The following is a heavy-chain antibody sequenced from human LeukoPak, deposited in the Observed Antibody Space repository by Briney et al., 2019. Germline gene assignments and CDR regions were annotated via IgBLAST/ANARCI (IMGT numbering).Heavy chain of an antibody. V-gene: IGHV4-59*08. Sequence: NPSETPSLPCTVSGGSLSSFYWSWIRQPPGEGPEWIGYTYYSGSTNYHPSLKSRVTISVDTSKNQFSLKLSSVTAADTAVYYCASLHGYGSGRPWGQGTLVTVSS. D-gene: IGHD3-10*01. J-gene: IGHJ5*02. CDR2: TYYSGST. CDR1: GGSLSSFY. CDR3: ASLHGYGSGRP.